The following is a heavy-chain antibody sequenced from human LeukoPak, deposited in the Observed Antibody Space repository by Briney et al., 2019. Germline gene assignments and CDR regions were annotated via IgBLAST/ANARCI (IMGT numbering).Heavy chain of an antibody. CDR3: ARVLSGMRIDP. V-gene: IGHV3-48*02. D-gene: IGHD3-16*02. CDR1: GFTLSSYS. Sequence: GGSLRLSCAASGFTLSSYSMNWVRQAPGQGLEWVSYISSSSTIYYADSVKGRFTISRDNAKNSLYLQMNSLRDEDTAVYYCARVLSGMRIDPWGQGTLVTVSS. J-gene: IGHJ5*02. CDR2: ISSSSTI.